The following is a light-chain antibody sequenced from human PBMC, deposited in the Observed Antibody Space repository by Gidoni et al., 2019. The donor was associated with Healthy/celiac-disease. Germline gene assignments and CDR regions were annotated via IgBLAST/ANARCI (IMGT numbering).Light chain of an antibody. CDR2: DAS. Sequence: DIVLTQSPATLSLSPGERATLSCRTSQSVSNYLAWYQQKPGQDPRLVIYDASDLATSVPARFSGSGSGTEFTLTISGLEPEDFAVYYCQQRPNWLFGGGTKVEIK. V-gene: IGKV3-11*01. CDR1: QSVSNY. CDR3: QQRPNWL. J-gene: IGKJ4*01.